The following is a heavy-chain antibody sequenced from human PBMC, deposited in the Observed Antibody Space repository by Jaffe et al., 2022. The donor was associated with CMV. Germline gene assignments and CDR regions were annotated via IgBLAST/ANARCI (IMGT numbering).Heavy chain of an antibody. D-gene: IGHD5-12*01. CDR3: ARLKGLVSGYDPFPPPKDYYYYYGMDV. Sequence: EVQLVESGGGLVKPGGSLRLSCAASGFTFSSYSMNWVRQAPGKGLEWVSSISSSSSYIYYADSVKGRFTISRDNAKNSLYLQMNSLRAEDTAVYYCARLKGLVSGYDPFPPPKDYYYYYGMDVWGQGTTVTVSS. V-gene: IGHV3-21*01. CDR1: GFTFSSYS. CDR2: ISSSSSYI. J-gene: IGHJ6*02.